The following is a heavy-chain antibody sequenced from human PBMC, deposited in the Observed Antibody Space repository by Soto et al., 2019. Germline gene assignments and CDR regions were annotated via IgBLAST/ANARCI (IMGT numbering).Heavy chain of an antibody. CDR2: LIPLFGTT. D-gene: IGHD7-27*01. J-gene: IGHJ4*02. CDR1: GGTFSGHA. V-gene: IGHV1-69*06. CDR3: ARGPNWGYRFDS. Sequence: QVQLVQSGAEVKKPGSSVKVSCEASGGTFSGHAISWVRQAPGQGPEWMGGLIPLFGTTQHAQNFQDRLTITADKSTSTAYMELNSLRFEDTAIYYCARGPNWGYRFDSWGQGTLVTGSS.